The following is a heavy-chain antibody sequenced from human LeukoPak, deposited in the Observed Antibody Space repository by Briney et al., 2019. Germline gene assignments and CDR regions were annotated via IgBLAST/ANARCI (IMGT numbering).Heavy chain of an antibody. D-gene: IGHD5-12*01. Sequence: SETLSLTCTVSGGSVSSVSYYWSWIRQPPGKGLEWIGYMYYSGTTNYNPSLKSRVTISVDTSKNQFSLKLSSVTAADTAVYYCARDGWGFSGYNFAFDIWGQGTMVTVSS. J-gene: IGHJ3*02. CDR2: MYYSGTT. CDR3: ARDGWGFSGYNFAFDI. CDR1: GGSVSSVSYY. V-gene: IGHV4-61*01.